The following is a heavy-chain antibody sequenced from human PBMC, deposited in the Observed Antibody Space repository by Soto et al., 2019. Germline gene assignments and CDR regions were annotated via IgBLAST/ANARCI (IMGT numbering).Heavy chain of an antibody. CDR2: ISSSSSYI. CDR3: ARDLFYGNYYDSSGYSYYYYGMDV. Sequence: GGSLRLSCAASGFTFSSYSMNWVRQAPGKGLEWVSSISSSSSYIYYADSVKGRFTISRDNAKNSLYLQMNSLRAEDTAVYYCARDLFYGNYYDSSGYSYYYYGMDVWGQGTTVTVSS. J-gene: IGHJ6*02. CDR1: GFTFSSYS. V-gene: IGHV3-21*01. D-gene: IGHD3-22*01.